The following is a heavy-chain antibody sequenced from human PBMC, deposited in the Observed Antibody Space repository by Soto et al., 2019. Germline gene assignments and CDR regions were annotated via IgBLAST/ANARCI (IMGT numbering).Heavy chain of an antibody. CDR1: GYIFTNYY. CDR3: ARDLAAAAY. J-gene: IGHJ4*02. V-gene: IGHV1-46*01. D-gene: IGHD6-13*01. CDR2: INPLPTSGST. Sequence: QVRLVQSGAEVKKPGASVKVSCKASGYIFTNYYIHWVRQAPGQGLEWMAIINPLPTSGSTNYAQEFRGRVTVTRDTSTSTVYMELSSLRSDDTAIYYCARDLAAAAYWGQGTLVTVSS.